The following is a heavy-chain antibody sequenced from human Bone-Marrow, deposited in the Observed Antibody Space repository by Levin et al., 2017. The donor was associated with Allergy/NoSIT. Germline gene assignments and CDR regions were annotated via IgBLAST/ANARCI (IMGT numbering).Heavy chain of an antibody. CDR1: GFTFSSYA. D-gene: IGHD3-10*01. CDR2: ISYDGSNK. Sequence: PGGSLRLSCAASGFTFSSYAMHWVRQAPGKGLEWVAVISYDGSNKYYADSVKGRFTISRDNSKNTLYLQMNSLRAEDTAVYYCARDTGRFGELYGMDVWGQGTTVTVSS. V-gene: IGHV3-30-3*01. J-gene: IGHJ6*02. CDR3: ARDTGRFGELYGMDV.